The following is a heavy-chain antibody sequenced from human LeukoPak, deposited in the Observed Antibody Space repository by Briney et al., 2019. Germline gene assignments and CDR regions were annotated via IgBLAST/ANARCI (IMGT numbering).Heavy chain of an antibody. CDR2: IYYSGST. Sequence: KSSETLSLTCTVSGGSISSYYWSRIRQPPGKGLEWIGYIYYSGSTNYNPSLKSRVTISVDTSKNQFSLKLSSVTAADTAVYYCARGQYYYDSSGTWNYYYGMDVWGQGTTVTVSS. CDR1: GGSISSYY. CDR3: ARGQYYYDSSGTWNYYYGMDV. J-gene: IGHJ6*02. D-gene: IGHD3-22*01. V-gene: IGHV4-59*01.